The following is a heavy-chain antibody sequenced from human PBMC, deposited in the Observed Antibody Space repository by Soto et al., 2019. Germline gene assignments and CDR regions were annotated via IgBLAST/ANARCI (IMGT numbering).Heavy chain of an antibody. CDR3: AREVDY. J-gene: IGHJ4*02. CDR2: IYDSGST. Sequence: QVQLQESGPGLVKPSQTLSLTCTVSGDSISSGGYFWSWIRQHTEKGLEWIGYIYDSGSTNYNPSLTSRATISVDTSKNQFSLNLSSVTAADTAVYYCAREVDYWGQGTLVTVSS. CDR1: GDSISSGGYF. V-gene: IGHV4-31*03.